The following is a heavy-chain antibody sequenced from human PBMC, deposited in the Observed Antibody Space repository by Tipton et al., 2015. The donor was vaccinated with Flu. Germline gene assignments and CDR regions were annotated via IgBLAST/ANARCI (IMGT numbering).Heavy chain of an antibody. D-gene: IGHD2-2*02. CDR2: IWYDGSNK. CDR1: GFTFSSYG. CDR3: ARGDVGYCSSTSCYTGHDY. Sequence: SGFTFSSYGMHWVRQAPGKGLEWVAVIWYDGSNKYYADSAKGRFTISRDNSKNTLYLQMNSLRAEDTAVYYCARGDVGYCSSTSCYTGHDYWGQGTLVTVSS. V-gene: IGHV3-33*01. J-gene: IGHJ4*02.